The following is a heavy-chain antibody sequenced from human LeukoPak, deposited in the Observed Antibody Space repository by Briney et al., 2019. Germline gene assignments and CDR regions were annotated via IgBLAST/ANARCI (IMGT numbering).Heavy chain of an antibody. J-gene: IGHJ4*02. Sequence: GGSLRLSCAASGFTFSSYAMHWVRQAPGKGLEWVANINQGGSEKSYVDSVKGRFTISRDNAKNSLSLQMDSLRAEDTAVYYCARVRGDYNYDYWGQGTLVTVSS. CDR3: ARVRGDYNYDY. D-gene: IGHD3-9*01. V-gene: IGHV3-7*01. CDR2: INQGGSEK. CDR1: GFTFSSYA.